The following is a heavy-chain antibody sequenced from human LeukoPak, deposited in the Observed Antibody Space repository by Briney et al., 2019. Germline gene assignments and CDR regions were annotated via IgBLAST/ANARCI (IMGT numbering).Heavy chain of an antibody. CDR2: IYYSGST. D-gene: IGHD2-15*01. V-gene: IGHV4-59*01. CDR3: ARYSDEIDY. CDR1: GGSISSYY. J-gene: IGHJ4*02. Sequence: PSETLSLTCTVSGGSISSYYWSWIRQPPGEGLEWIGYIYYSGSTNYNPSLKSRVTISVDTSKNQFSLKLSSVTAADMAVYYCARYSDEIDYWGQGTLVTVSS.